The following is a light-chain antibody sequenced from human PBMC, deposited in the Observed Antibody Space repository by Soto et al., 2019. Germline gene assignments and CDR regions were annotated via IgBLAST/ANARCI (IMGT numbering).Light chain of an antibody. CDR1: QNINTY. CDR2: AVS. J-gene: IGKJ3*01. Sequence: DIQMTQCPSSLSASVGDRVTISCRASQNINTYLNWYQQKPGKAPKLLIYAVSTLQGGVPSRFSGSGSAAEFTLNNGSLQPEDLAAYDEHQSYSALVTCSPGTRVDIK. CDR3: HQSYSALVT. V-gene: IGKV1-39*01.